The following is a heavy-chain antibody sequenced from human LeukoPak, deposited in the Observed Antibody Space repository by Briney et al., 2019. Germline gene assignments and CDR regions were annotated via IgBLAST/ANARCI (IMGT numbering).Heavy chain of an antibody. V-gene: IGHV4-34*01. J-gene: IGHJ6*04. D-gene: IGHD5-18*01. CDR2: INHSGST. CDR3: ARRWHGYSLEL. CDR1: GFTFSDYY. Sequence: PGGSLRLSCAASGFTFSDYYMSWIRQPPGKGLEWIGEINHSGSTNYNPSLKSRVTISVDTSKNQFSLKLSSVTAADTAVYYCARRWHGYSLELWGKGTTVTISS.